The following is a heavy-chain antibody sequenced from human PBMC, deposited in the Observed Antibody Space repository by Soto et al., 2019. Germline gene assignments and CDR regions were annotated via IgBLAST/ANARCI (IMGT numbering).Heavy chain of an antibody. Sequence: GGSLRLSGVASGFTFSAFGVNWVRQAPGKGLEWVSFFGRGPTTTYYADSVKGRFTISRDNAQNALYLQMTSLRAEDTAVYYCAREQYDGSGPDYWGQGTLVTVSS. V-gene: IGHV3-48*01. CDR1: GFTFSAFG. D-gene: IGHD3-22*01. J-gene: IGHJ4*02. CDR3: AREQYDGSGPDY. CDR2: FGRGPTTT.